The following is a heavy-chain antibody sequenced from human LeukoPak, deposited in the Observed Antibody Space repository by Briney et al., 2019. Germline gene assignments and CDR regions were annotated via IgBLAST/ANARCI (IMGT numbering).Heavy chain of an antibody. CDR2: ISSSSSYI. V-gene: IGHV3-21*01. D-gene: IGHD3-22*01. J-gene: IGHJ4*02. Sequence: GGSLRLSCAASGFTFDDYGMSWVRQAPGKGLEWVSSISSSSSYIYYADSVKGRFTISRDNAKNSLYLQMNSLRAEDTAVYYCARESTYYYDSSLRGEDDYWGQGTLVTVSS. CDR3: ARESTYYYDSSLRGEDDY. CDR1: GFTFDDYG.